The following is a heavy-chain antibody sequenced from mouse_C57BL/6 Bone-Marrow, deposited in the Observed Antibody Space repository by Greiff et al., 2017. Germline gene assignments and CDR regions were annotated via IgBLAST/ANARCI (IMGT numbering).Heavy chain of an antibody. CDR1: GYTFTGYW. V-gene: IGHV1-9*01. Sequence: QVQLKQSGAELMKPGASVKLSCKATGYTFTGYWIEWVKQRPGHGLEWIGEILPGSGCTNYNEKFKGKATFTAATSSNTAYMQHSSLPTEDSAIYYCARWGYAMDYWGQGTTVTVSS. CDR3: ARWGYAMDY. CDR2: ILPGSGCT. J-gene: IGHJ4*01.